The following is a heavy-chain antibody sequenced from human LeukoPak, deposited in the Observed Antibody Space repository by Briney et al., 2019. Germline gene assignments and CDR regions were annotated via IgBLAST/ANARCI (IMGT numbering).Heavy chain of an antibody. CDR2: IYYSGST. D-gene: IGHD5-24*01. J-gene: IGHJ3*02. CDR1: GGSISSYY. Sequence: PSETLSLTCTVSGGSISSYYWSWIRQPPGKGLEWIGYIYYSGSTNYNPSLKSRVTISVDTSKNQFSLKLSSVTAADTAVYYCARVPAATMGGAFDIWGQGTMVTVSS. V-gene: IGHV4-59*01. CDR3: ARVPAATMGGAFDI.